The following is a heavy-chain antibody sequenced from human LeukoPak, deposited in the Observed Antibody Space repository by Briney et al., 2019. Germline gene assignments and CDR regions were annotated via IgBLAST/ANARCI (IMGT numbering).Heavy chain of an antibody. CDR3: ARESPGNYYDSSGYPGTFDP. V-gene: IGHV4-31*03. Sequence: SETLSLTCTVSGGSISSVGYYWSWIRQHPGKGLEWIGYIYYSGSTYYNPSLKSRVTISVDTSKNQFSLKLSSVTAADTAVYYCARESPGNYYDSSGYPGTFDPWGQGTLVTVSS. J-gene: IGHJ5*02. D-gene: IGHD3-22*01. CDR2: IYYSGST. CDR1: GGSISSVGYY.